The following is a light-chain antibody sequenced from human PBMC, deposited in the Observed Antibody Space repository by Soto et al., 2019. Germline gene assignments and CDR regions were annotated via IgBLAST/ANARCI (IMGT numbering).Light chain of an antibody. Sequence: EIVMTQSPVTLSVSPGERATLSCRASQSVTSNLAWYQQKPGQAPRLLIYGGSTRATGIPARINSSGCGTDLTLTICILQSEGLAVYYCQQFNDWPRTFGQGTKVEIK. CDR2: GGS. CDR1: QSVTSN. CDR3: QQFNDWPRT. V-gene: IGKV3-15*01. J-gene: IGKJ1*01.